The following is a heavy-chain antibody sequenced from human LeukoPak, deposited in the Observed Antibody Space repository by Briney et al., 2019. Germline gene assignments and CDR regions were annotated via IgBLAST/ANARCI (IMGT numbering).Heavy chain of an antibody. V-gene: IGHV3-30*18. D-gene: IGHD5-18*01. CDR2: ISNDGSKK. CDR3: AKDRYSYAFEYSDS. J-gene: IGHJ4*02. CDR1: GFTFSSYG. Sequence: GGSLRLSCAASGFTFSSYGMHWVRQAPGKGLDWVAVISNDGSKKYYADSVKGRFTISRDNSKNTLSLQVSSLRTEDAAVYYCAKDRYSYAFEYSDSWGQGTLVTVSS.